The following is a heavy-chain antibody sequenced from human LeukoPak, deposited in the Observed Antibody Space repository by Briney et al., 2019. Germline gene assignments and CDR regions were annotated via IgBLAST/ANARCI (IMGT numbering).Heavy chain of an antibody. CDR1: GYTFSNYI. CDR3: ARTDIPLTAMVPYYYYYGMDV. Sequence: GASVKVSCKASGYTFSNYIIHWVRQAPGQGLEWMGWINAVNGNTEYSQKFQGRVTNTRDTSASTAYMELSSLRSEDTAVYYCARTDIPLTAMVPYYYYYGMDVWGQGTTVTVYS. CDR2: INAVNGNT. J-gene: IGHJ6*02. V-gene: IGHV1-3*01. D-gene: IGHD5-18*01.